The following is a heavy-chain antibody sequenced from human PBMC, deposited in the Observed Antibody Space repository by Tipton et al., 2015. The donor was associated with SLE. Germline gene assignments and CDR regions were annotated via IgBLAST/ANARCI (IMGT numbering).Heavy chain of an antibody. J-gene: IGHJ3*02. D-gene: IGHD3-10*01. CDR1: GSTFTSYW. CDR2: IYPGDSDT. V-gene: IGHV5-51*03. Sequence: QLVQSGAEVKKPGESLKISCKGSGSTFTSYWIGWVRQLPGKGLEWMRIIYPGDSDTRYSLSFQGQVTISADKSITTAYLQWSSLKASDTAMYYCAKGKSGSYRDVFNIWGQGTMVTVSS. CDR3: AKGKSGSYRDVFNI.